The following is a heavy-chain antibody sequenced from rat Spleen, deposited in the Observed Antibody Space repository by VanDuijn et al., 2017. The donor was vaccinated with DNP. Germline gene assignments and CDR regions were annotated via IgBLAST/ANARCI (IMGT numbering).Heavy chain of an antibody. CDR3: ARWYNSGYYFDY. Sequence: EVQLVESGGDLVRPGRSLKLSCVASEFTFNNYWMTWFRQAPGKGLEWVASITSSGGSTYYPDSVKGRFTISRDNAESTLYLHMNSLRSEDMATYYCARWYNSGYYFDYWGQGVMVTVSS. V-gene: IGHV5-31*01. J-gene: IGHJ2*01. CDR2: ITSSGGST. CDR1: EFTFNNYW. D-gene: IGHD4-3*01.